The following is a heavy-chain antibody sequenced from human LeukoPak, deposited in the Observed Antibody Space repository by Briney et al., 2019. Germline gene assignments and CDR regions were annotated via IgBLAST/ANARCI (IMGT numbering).Heavy chain of an antibody. J-gene: IGHJ4*02. D-gene: IGHD6-19*01. Sequence: GGSLRLSCAASGFTFSSYGMHWVRQAPGKGLEWVAFIRYDGSNKYYADSVKGRFTISRDNSKNTLYLQMNSLRAGDTGVYYCTKLAVASADSWGQGTLVTVSS. CDR1: GFTFSSYG. CDR2: IRYDGSNK. CDR3: TKLAVASADS. V-gene: IGHV3-30*02.